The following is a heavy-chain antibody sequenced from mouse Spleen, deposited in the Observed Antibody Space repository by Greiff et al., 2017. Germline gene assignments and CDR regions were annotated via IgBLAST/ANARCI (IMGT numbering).Heavy chain of an antibody. CDR3: ASHYGSGAMDY. CDR2: INPTTGGT. J-gene: IGHJ4*01. Sequence: EVQLQQSGPELVKPGASVKISCKASGYSFTGYYMNWVKQSPEKSLEWIGEINPTTGGTTYNQKFKAKATLTVDKSSSTAYMQLKSLTSEDSAVYYCASHYGSGAMDYWGQGTSVTVSS. V-gene: IGHV1-42*01. CDR1: GYSFTGYY. D-gene: IGHD1-1*01.